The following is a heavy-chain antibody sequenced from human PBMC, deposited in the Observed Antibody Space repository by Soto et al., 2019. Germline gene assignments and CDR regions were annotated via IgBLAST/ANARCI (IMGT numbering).Heavy chain of an antibody. CDR3: ARDHLILPAHDFFYGSDV. J-gene: IGHJ6*02. Sequence: GGSLRLSCEVSGFTFSMYSMSWVRQSPGKGLEWVAKIPQDGVDGHYADSVKGRFIISRDNGKNSLHLQLNNLRAEDTAVYYCARDHLILPAHDFFYGSDVRGRGATVTVSS. V-gene: IGHV3-7*03. D-gene: IGHD2-21*02. CDR1: GFTFSMYS. CDR2: IPQDGVDG.